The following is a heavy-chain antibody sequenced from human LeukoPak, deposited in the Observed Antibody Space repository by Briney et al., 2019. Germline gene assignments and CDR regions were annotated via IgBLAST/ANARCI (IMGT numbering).Heavy chain of an antibody. CDR1: GGSISSYY. Sequence: SETLSLTCTVSGGSISSYYWSWIRQPAGKGLEWIGRIYTSGSTNYNPSLKSRVTMSVDTSKNQFSLKLTSVTATDTAMYYCARQTGSGLFTLPGGQGTLVTVSS. CDR3: ARQTGSGLFTLP. J-gene: IGHJ4*02. V-gene: IGHV4-4*07. D-gene: IGHD3/OR15-3a*01. CDR2: IYTSGST.